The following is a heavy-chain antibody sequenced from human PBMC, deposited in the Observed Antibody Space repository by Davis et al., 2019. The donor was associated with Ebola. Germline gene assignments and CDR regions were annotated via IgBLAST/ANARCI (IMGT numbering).Heavy chain of an antibody. Sequence: SETLSLTCTVSGGSISSSNYYWGWIRQPPGKGLEWIGEIHDSGTTNYNPSLKSRVILSLDKSKNHFSLKLNSVTAADTAVYYCARTRKEWLLYYYYYMDVWGKGTTVTVSS. CDR2: IHDSGTT. D-gene: IGHD3-3*01. J-gene: IGHJ6*03. V-gene: IGHV4-39*07. CDR3: ARTRKEWLLYYYYYMDV. CDR1: GGSISSSNYY.